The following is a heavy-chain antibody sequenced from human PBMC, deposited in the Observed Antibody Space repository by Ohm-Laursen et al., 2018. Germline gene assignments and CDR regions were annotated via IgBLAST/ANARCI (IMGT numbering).Heavy chain of an antibody. CDR1: GFSFSNYG. D-gene: IGHD2-15*01. V-gene: IGHV3-30*18. J-gene: IGHJ4*02. Sequence: SLRLSCTASGFSFSNYGMTWVRQAPGKGLEWVAVISYDGSNKYYADSVKGRFTISRDNSKNTLYLQMNSLRAEDTAVYYCAKGRLGHCSGGSCYPTHYWGQGTLVTVSS. CDR3: AKGRLGHCSGGSCYPTHY. CDR2: ISYDGSNK.